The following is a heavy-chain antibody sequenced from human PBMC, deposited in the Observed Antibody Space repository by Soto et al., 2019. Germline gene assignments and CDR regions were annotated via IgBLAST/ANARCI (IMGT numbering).Heavy chain of an antibody. CDR2: ISGCGDTT. D-gene: IGHD3-10*01. V-gene: IGHV3-23*01. CDR3: AKGRGGSGSLTPRVDF. J-gene: IGHJ4*02. CDR1: GFTFNNYA. Sequence: EVQLLESGGGLVQPGGSLRLSCAASGFTFNNYAMSWVRQAPGKGLEWVSAISGCGDTTSYADSVKGRFTVSRDGSKNTLYLQMNSLRAEDTAVYYCAKGRGGSGSLTPRVDFWGQGTLVTVYS.